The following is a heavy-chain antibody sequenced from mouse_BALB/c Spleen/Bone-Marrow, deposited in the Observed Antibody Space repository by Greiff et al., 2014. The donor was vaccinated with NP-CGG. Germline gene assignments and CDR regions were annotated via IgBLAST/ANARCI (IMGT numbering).Heavy chain of an antibody. V-gene: IGHV1-14*01. CDR1: GYTFTSYV. D-gene: IGHD2-4*01. Sequence: HLVESGPELVKPGASVKMSCKASGYTFTSYVMHWVKQKPGQGLEWIGYINPYNDGTKYNERFKGKATLTSDKSSSTAYMELSSLTSEDSAVYYCAREGSTMITTEAWFAYWGQGTLVTVSA. CDR2: INPYNDGT. CDR3: AREGSTMITTEAWFAY. J-gene: IGHJ3*01.